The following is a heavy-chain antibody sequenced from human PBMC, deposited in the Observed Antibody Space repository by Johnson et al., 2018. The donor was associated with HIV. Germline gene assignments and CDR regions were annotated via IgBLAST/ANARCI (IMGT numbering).Heavy chain of an antibody. Sequence: MQLVESGGGLVPPGGSLRLSCAASGFTVSRNYMNWVRQAPGKGLEWVSVIYSGGDTYYAESVKGRFTISRDNFKNTLYLQMNSLKVEDTAVYYCARGAAFDIWGQGTMVIVSS. CDR2: IYSGGDT. V-gene: IGHV3-66*01. CDR1: GFTVSRNY. J-gene: IGHJ3*02. CDR3: ARGAAFDI.